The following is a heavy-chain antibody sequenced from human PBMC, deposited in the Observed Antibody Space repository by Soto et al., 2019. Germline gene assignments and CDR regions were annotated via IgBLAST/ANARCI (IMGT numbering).Heavy chain of an antibody. CDR3: ARVKERAQQLFRPDDAFDI. Sequence: ASVKVSGKASGYTFTSYYMHWVRQAPGQGLEWMGIINPSGGSTSYAQKFQGRVTMTRDTSTSTVYMELSSLRSEDTAVYYCARVKERAQQLFRPDDAFDIWGQGTMVTVSS. D-gene: IGHD6-6*01. J-gene: IGHJ3*02. CDR1: GYTFTSYY. V-gene: IGHV1-46*03. CDR2: INPSGGST.